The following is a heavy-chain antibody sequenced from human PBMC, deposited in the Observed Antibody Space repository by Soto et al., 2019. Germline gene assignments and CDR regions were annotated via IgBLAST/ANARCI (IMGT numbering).Heavy chain of an antibody. CDR2: IYSSGTT. CDR3: TRRSFRVRGVTTMDV. Sequence: SETLSLTCTVSGGSIGGGNYFWGWIRQSPGAGLDWLATIYSSGTTYYSPSLKSRITVSLDTSKTQSSPNLGSVTAADTAVYYCTRRSFRVRGVTTMDVWGPGTTVTVSS. D-gene: IGHD3-10*01. J-gene: IGHJ6*02. V-gene: IGHV4-39*01. CDR1: GGSIGGGNYF.